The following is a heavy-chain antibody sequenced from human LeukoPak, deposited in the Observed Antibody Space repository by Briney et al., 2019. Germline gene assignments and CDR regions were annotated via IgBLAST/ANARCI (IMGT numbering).Heavy chain of an antibody. V-gene: IGHV4-34*01. J-gene: IGHJ4*02. CDR1: GGSFSGYY. CDR2: INHSGST. D-gene: IGHD5-12*01. CDR3: ARIGYSGYDYEGYYFDY. Sequence: PSETLSLTCAVYGGSFSGYYWSWIRQPPGTGLEWIGEINHSGSTNYNPSLKSRVTISVDTSKNQFSLKLSSVTAADTAVYYCARIGYSGYDYEGYYFDYWGQGTLVTVSS.